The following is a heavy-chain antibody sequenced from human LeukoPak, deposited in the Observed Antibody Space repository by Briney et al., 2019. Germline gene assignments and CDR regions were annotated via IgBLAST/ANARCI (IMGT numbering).Heavy chain of an antibody. CDR3: ARELKVGNTGYYFDY. Sequence: PSETLSLTCTGSRGSISYYYWSWIRQPPGEGLEWIGDIYYSGSTNYNPSLKSRGTISLDTARNQFFLNLNYVTAADTAVYYCARELKVGNTGYYFDYWGQGTLVTVSS. J-gene: IGHJ4*02. CDR1: RGSISYYY. V-gene: IGHV4-59*01. D-gene: IGHD2/OR15-2a*01. CDR2: IYYSGST.